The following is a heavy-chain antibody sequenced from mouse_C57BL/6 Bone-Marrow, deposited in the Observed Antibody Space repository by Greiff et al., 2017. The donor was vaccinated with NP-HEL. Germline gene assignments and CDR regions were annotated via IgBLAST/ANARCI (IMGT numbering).Heavy chain of an antibody. D-gene: IGHD1-1*01. J-gene: IGHJ3*01. CDR3: ATVREFAY. CDR1: GYAFTNYL. CDR2: INPGSGGT. V-gene: IGHV1-54*01. Sequence: VKLMESGAELVRPGTSVKVSCKASGYAFTNYLIEWVKQRPGQGLEWIGVINPGSGGTNYNEKFKGKATLTADKSSSTAYMQLSSLTSEDSAVYFCATVREFAYWGQGTLVTVSA.